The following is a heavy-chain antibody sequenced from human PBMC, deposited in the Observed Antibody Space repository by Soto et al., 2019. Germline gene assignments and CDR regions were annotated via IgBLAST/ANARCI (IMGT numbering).Heavy chain of an antibody. V-gene: IGHV3-30-3*01. CDR3: ARDQGYCSGGSCHSHFQH. CDR1: GFTFSSYA. D-gene: IGHD2-15*01. J-gene: IGHJ1*01. Sequence: GGSLRLSCAASGFTFSSYAMHWVRQAPGKGLEWVAVISYDGSNKYYADSVKGRFTISRDNSKNTLYLQMNSLRAEDTAVYYCARDQGYCSGGSCHSHFQHWGQGT. CDR2: ISYDGSNK.